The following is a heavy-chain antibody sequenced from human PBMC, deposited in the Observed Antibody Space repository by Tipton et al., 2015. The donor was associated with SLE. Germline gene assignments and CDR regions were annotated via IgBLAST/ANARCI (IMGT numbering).Heavy chain of an antibody. J-gene: IGHJ2*01. D-gene: IGHD4-17*01. V-gene: IGHV4-61*02. Sequence: TLSLTCTVSGGSISSGSYYWSWIRQPAGKGLEWIGRIYTSGSTNYNPSLKSRVTISVDTSKNQFSLKLSSVTAADTAVYYCARGGTTVTAKVGLAYWYFDLWGRGTLVTVSS. CDR3: ARGGTTVTAKVGLAYWYFDL. CDR2: IYTSGST. CDR1: GGSISSGSYY.